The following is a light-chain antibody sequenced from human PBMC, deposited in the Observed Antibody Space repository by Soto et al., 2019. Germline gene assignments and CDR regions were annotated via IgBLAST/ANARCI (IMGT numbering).Light chain of an antibody. J-gene: IGKJ1*01. V-gene: IGKV1-5*01. CDR2: DAS. CDR1: QNVNSW. Sequence: GDRVTITCRASQNVNSWVAWYQQKPGKAPKFLIYDASNLESGVPSRFSGRGSGTEFTLTISNLQPDDFATYYCQRYNSNSRTFGQGTRA. CDR3: QRYNSNSRT.